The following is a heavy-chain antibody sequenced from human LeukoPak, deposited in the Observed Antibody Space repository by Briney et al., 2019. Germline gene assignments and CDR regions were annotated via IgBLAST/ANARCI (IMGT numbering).Heavy chain of an antibody. CDR3: AKDSSPNYYDSSGYYSY. CDR1: GSTFDDYA. J-gene: IGHJ4*02. D-gene: IGHD3-22*01. Sequence: PGGSLRLSCAASGSTFDDYAMHWVRQAPGKGLEWVSGITWNSNNIGYADSVKGRFTISRDNAKNSLYLQMNSLRAEDTALYYCAKDSSPNYYDSSGYYSYWGQGTLVTVSS. CDR2: ITWNSNNI. V-gene: IGHV3-9*01.